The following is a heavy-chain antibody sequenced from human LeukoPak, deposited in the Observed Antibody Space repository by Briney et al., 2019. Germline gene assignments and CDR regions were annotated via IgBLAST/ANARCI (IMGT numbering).Heavy chain of an antibody. J-gene: IGHJ3*02. CDR1: GASISSYY. CDR3: ASLSGVSGAFDI. Sequence: SETLSLTCTVSGASISSYYWSWIRQPPGKGLEWIGYISYSGNTNYKPSLRGRVTISVDTSKNQFSLKLTSVTAADTAVYYCASLSGVSGAFDIWGQGTVVTVSS. CDR2: ISYSGNT. D-gene: IGHD6-19*01. V-gene: IGHV4-59*01.